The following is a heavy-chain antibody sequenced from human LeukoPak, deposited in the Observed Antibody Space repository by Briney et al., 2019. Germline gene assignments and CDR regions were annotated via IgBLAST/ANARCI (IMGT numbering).Heavy chain of an antibody. D-gene: IGHD3-16*01. CDR3: ARDTRQGGFDY. Sequence: GASVTVSCKASGYTFTSYDINWVRQATGQGLEWMGWMNPNSGNTGYAQKFQGRVTMTRNTSISTAYMELSSLRSEYTAVYYCARDTRQGGFDYWGQGTLVTVSS. V-gene: IGHV1-8*01. J-gene: IGHJ4*02. CDR2: MNPNSGNT. CDR1: GYTFTSYD.